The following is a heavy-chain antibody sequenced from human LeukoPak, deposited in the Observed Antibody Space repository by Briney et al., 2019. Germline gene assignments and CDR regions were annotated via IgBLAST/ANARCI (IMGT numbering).Heavy chain of an antibody. J-gene: IGHJ6*03. D-gene: IGHD3-3*01. V-gene: IGHV1-18*01. CDR2: ISAYNGNT. CDR1: GYTFTSYG. CDR3: ARVGYYDFWSGPTKYYYYMDV. Sequence: ASVKVSCKASGYTFTSYGISWVRQAPGQGLEWMGWISAYNGNTNYAQKLQGRVTMTTDTSTSTAYMELRSLRSDDTAVYYCARVGYYDFWSGPTKYYYYMDVWGKGTTVTVFS.